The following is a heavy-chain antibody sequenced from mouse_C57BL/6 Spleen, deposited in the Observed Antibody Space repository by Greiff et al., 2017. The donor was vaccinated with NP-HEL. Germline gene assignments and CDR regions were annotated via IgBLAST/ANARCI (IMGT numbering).Heavy chain of an antibody. CDR1: GYTFTNYW. D-gene: IGHD1-1*01. CDR3: AREDGSREFAY. J-gene: IGHJ3*01. CDR2: IYPGGGYT. Sequence: VQLQQSGAELVRPGTSVKMSCKASGYTFTNYWIGWAKQRPGHGLEWIGDIYPGGGYTNYNEKFKGKATLTADKSSSTAYMQFSSLTSEDSASYYCAREDGSREFAYWGQGTLVTVSA. V-gene: IGHV1-63*01.